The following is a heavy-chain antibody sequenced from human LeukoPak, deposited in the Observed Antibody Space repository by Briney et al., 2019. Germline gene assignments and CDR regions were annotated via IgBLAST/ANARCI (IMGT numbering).Heavy chain of an antibody. J-gene: IGHJ4*02. CDR1: GFTFSNAW. CDR3: TTDGVGIEGATFDY. CDR2: IKAKAHGGTT. D-gene: IGHD1-26*01. V-gene: IGHV3-15*01. Sequence: PGGSLRLSCAASGFTFSNAWMSWVRQAPGKGLEWVGRIKAKAHGGTTDYAAPVKGRFTISRDDSKNTLYLQMNSLKTEDTAVYYCTTDGVGIEGATFDYWGQGTLVTVSS.